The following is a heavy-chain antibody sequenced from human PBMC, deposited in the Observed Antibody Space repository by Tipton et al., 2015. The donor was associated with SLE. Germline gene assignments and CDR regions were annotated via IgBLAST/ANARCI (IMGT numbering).Heavy chain of an antibody. CDR3: ARGNIVGATYFDY. CDR2: IHSSGST. Sequence: TLSLTCTVSGDSISGDYWSWIRQPAGKGLEWIGRIHSSGSTHYNPPPNSRVTVSLDTSKNQFSLHLSSVSAADTAMYYCARGNIVGATYFDYWGQGTLVTVSS. V-gene: IGHV4-4*07. CDR1: GDSISGDY. D-gene: IGHD1-26*01. J-gene: IGHJ4*02.